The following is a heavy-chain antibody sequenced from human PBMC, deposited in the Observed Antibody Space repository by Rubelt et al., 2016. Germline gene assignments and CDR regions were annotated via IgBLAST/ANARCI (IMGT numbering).Heavy chain of an antibody. Sequence: QVQLQQWGAGLLKPSETLSLTCAVCGGSLSGYYWAWIRQPPGKGLDWIGEIHPSGSTNYNPSLKSRVTISADTSKNQFSLNLNSVTAADTAVYYCARGLDSTKAGADWGQGTLVTVSS. CDR2: IHPSGST. D-gene: IGHD3-10*01. CDR3: ARGLDSTKAGAD. CDR1: GGSLSGYY. J-gene: IGHJ4*02. V-gene: IGHV4-34*01.